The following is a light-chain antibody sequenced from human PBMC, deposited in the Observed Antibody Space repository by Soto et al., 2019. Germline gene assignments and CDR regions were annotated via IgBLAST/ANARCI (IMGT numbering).Light chain of an antibody. CDR1: SSDVGSYNL. Sequence: QSALTHPASVSGSPGQSITISCTGTSSDVGSYNLVSWYQQHPGKAPRLMIYEVTKRPSGVSNRFSGSKSGNTASLTSSGLQAEDEAYYYCCSYAGSGTFWGFGGGTKLTVL. V-gene: IGLV2-23*02. J-gene: IGLJ3*02. CDR3: CSYAGSGTFWG. CDR2: EVT.